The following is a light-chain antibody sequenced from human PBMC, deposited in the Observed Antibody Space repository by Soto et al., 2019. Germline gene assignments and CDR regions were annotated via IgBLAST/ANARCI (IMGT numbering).Light chain of an antibody. CDR2: DVS. CDR1: QSIGGN. J-gene: IGKJ1*01. CDR3: QQYNNRPPWT. V-gene: IGKV3-15*01. Sequence: EIVVTQSPAALSVSPGERATLSCRASQSIGGNLAWYQQKPGQAPRLLIYDVSTRATGIPARFSGRGSGTEFTLTISSLQSEDFALYYGQQYNNRPPWTFGQGTKVDIK.